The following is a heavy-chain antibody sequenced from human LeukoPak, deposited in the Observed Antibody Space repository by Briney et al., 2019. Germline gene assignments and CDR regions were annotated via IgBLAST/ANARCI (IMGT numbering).Heavy chain of an antibody. Sequence: SETLSLTCTVSGGSISSSSYYWGWIRQPPGKGLEWIGSIYYSGSTYYNPSLKSRVTISVDTSKNQFSLKLSSVTAADTAVYYCVRGLWFGISHGFDIWGQGTMVTVSS. D-gene: IGHD3-10*01. CDR1: GGSISSSSYY. CDR3: VRGLWFGISHGFDI. V-gene: IGHV4-39*07. CDR2: IYYSGST. J-gene: IGHJ3*02.